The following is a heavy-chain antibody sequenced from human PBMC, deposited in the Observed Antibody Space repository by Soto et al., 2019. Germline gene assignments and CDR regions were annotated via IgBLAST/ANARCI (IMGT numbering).Heavy chain of an antibody. D-gene: IGHD5-18*01. CDR1: GGSISSGGYS. CDR3: ARVVDTAMVPNWFDP. V-gene: IGHV4-30-2*01. J-gene: IGHJ5*02. CDR2: IYHSGST. Sequence: SDTLSLTCAVSGGSISSGGYSWSWIRQPPGKGLEWIGYIYHSGSTYYNPSLKSRVTISVDRSKNQFSLKLSSVTAADTAVYYCARVVDTAMVPNWFDPWGQGTLVTVSS.